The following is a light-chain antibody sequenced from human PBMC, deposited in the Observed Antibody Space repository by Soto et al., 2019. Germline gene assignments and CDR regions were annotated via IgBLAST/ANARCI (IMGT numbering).Light chain of an antibody. CDR1: SSNIGAGYD. Sequence: QSVLTQPPSVSGAPGQRVTLSCTGSSSNIGAGYDVHWYQQLPGTAPKLLIYGNSNRPSGVPDRFSGYKSGTSASLAITGLQAEDEADYYCQSYDSSLSGSHVVFGGGTKLTVL. V-gene: IGLV1-40*01. CDR3: QSYDSSLSGSHVV. J-gene: IGLJ2*01. CDR2: GNS.